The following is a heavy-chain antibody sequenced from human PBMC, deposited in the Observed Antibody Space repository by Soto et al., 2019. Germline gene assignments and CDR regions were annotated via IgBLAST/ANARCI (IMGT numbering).Heavy chain of an antibody. D-gene: IGHD6-13*01. V-gene: IGHV1-3*01. CDR3: ARSSRSIAAAGTLGPWFDP. CDR1: GYTFTSYA. CDR2: INAGNGNT. Sequence: ASVKVSCKASGYTFTSYAMHWVRQAPGQRLEWMGWINAGNGNTKYSQKFQGRVTITRDTSASTAYMELSSLRSEDTAVYYCARSSRSIAAAGTLGPWFDPWGQGTQVTVSS. J-gene: IGHJ5*02.